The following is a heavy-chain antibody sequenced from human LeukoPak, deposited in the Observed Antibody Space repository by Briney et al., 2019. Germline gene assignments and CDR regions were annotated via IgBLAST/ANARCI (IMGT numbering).Heavy chain of an antibody. CDR2: MNPNSGNT. CDR1: GYTFTGYY. D-gene: IGHD3-3*01. V-gene: IGHV1-8*02. Sequence: GASVKVSCKASGYTFTGYYMHWVRQAPGQGLEWVGWMNPNSGNTGYAQKFQGRVTMTRNTSISTAYMELSSLRSEDTAVSYCARDVEWRPDYYYYYYGMDVWGQGTTVTVSS. J-gene: IGHJ6*02. CDR3: ARDVEWRPDYYYYYYGMDV.